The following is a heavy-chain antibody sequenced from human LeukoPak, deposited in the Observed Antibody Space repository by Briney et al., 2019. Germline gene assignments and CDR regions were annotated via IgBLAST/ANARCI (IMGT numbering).Heavy chain of an antibody. J-gene: IGHJ2*01. CDR1: GYSFTSYW. V-gene: IGHV5-51*01. Sequence: GESLKISCKGSGYSFTSYWIGWVRQMPGKGLEWMGIIYLGDSDTRYSPSFQGQVTISADKSISTAYLQWSSLKASDTAMYYCARQRSGSYVYWYFDLWGRGTLVTVSS. D-gene: IGHD1-26*01. CDR2: IYLGDSDT. CDR3: ARQRSGSYVYWYFDL.